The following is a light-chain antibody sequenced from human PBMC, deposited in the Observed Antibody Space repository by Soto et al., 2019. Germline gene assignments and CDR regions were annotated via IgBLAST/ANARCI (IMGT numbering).Light chain of an antibody. J-gene: IGLJ3*02. CDR2: EVS. V-gene: IGLV2-14*01. Sequence: QSVLTQPASVSGSPGQSITISCTGTSSDVGGYNYVSWYQHHPGKAPKLMIYEVSNRPSGVSNRFSGSKSGNTASPTISGLQAEDEADYYCSSYTSSSTWVFGGGTKVTVL. CDR1: SSDVGGYNY. CDR3: SSYTSSSTWV.